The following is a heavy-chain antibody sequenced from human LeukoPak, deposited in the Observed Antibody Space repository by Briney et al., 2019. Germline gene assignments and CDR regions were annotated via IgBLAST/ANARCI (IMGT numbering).Heavy chain of an antibody. D-gene: IGHD2-15*01. Sequence: SVTVSCMASGYTLTRYCMHWVRQDPGPRREWLGRINTNSGHTNYAQKFQGRVTMTRDTSISTAYMEVSMLRAADTAVYYCVSAVFGSVARFYSGSFDPWGQGTLVTVSS. CDR1: GYTLTRYC. CDR3: VSAVFGSVARFYSGSFDP. V-gene: IGHV1-2*06. J-gene: IGHJ5*02. CDR2: INTNSGHT.